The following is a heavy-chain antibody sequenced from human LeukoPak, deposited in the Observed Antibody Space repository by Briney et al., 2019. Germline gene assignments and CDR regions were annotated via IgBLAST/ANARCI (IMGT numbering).Heavy chain of an antibody. CDR1: GFTFSSYS. CDR2: ISSSSSPI. V-gene: IGHV3-48*01. Sequence: GGSLRLSCAASGFTFSSYSMNWVRQAPGKGLEWVSYISSSSSPIYYTDSVRGRFTISRDNAKNSLYLQMNSLRAEDTAMYFCARGSGSQSLGFDSWGQGTLVTVSS. D-gene: IGHD1-26*01. J-gene: IGHJ4*02. CDR3: ARGSGSQSLGFDS.